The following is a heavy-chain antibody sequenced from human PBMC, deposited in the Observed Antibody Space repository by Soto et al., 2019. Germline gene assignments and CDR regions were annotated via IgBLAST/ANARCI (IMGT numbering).Heavy chain of an antibody. CDR2: MSYTGTT. CDR1: SYSISSGNW. D-gene: IGHD3-16*01. Sequence: TSETLSLTGVVSSYSISSGNWWGWIRQPPGKGLEWLIYMSYTGTTYYNSSLKSRVTMSVDTSRNQFSLRLRSVTAVDTAVYYCGRLPRLGDPFDYWGQGILVTVSS. J-gene: IGHJ4*02. CDR3: GRLPRLGDPFDY. V-gene: IGHV4-28*01.